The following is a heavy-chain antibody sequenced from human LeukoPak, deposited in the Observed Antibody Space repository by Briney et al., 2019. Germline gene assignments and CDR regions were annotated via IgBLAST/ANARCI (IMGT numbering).Heavy chain of an antibody. CDR3: AWDLLWKGLSPIGKFWS. D-gene: IGHD3-3*01. CDR1: GFTFSAFS. CDR2: INSASTHI. Sequence: GGSLRLSCSASGFTFSAFSMNWVRQTPGKGLQWVASINSASTHIFYAESVKGRFTISRDNANNSVFLQMSGLTDEDTGLYYCAWDLLWKGLSPIGKFWSWGLGTMVTVSS. J-gene: IGHJ3*01. V-gene: IGHV3-21*01.